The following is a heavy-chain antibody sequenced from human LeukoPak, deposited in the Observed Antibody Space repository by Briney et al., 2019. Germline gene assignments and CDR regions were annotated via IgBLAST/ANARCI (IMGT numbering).Heavy chain of an antibody. J-gene: IGHJ4*02. Sequence: ASVKVSCKASGGTLRRHTITWVRQAPGQGLEWMGRIIPMMGIANYAQQFQGRVTITADTSTDTAYMDLISLRSEDTAVYYCASRSHKTIVGADTREVGDYWGQGTLVTVSS. D-gene: IGHD6-19*01. CDR2: IIPMMGIA. CDR1: GGTLRRHT. CDR3: ASRSHKTIVGADTREVGDY. V-gene: IGHV1-69*02.